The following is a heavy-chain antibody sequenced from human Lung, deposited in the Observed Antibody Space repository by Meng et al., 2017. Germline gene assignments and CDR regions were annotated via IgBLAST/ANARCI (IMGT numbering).Heavy chain of an antibody. V-gene: IGHV3-15*01. Sequence: VRLVGVGGGFVKPGWSLILSCAASGFTFSNAWMTWVRQAPGKGLEWIGRMKSNVDGGTVDYAAAVKGRFFISRDDSENTFYLQMNSLKTEDTAVYYCSGHVDYWGHGTLVTVSS. J-gene: IGHJ4*01. CDR1: GFTFSNAW. CDR3: SGHVDY. CDR2: MKSNVDGGTV.